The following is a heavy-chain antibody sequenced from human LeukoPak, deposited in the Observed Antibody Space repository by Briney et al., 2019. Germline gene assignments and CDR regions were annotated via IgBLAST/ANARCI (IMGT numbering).Heavy chain of an antibody. CDR2: IYYSGST. J-gene: IGHJ6*02. Sequence: PSETLSLTCTVSGGSISSSSYYWGWIRQPPGKGLEWIGSIYYSGSTYYSPSLKSRVTISVDTSKNQFSLKLSSVTAADTAVYYCASEPANLIAAAGTWYYYYGMDVWGQGTTVTVSS. D-gene: IGHD6-13*01. V-gene: IGHV4-39*07. CDR3: ASEPANLIAAAGTWYYYYGMDV. CDR1: GGSISSSSYY.